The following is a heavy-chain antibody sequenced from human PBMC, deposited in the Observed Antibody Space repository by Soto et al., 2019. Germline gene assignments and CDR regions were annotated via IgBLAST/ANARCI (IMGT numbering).Heavy chain of an antibody. V-gene: IGHV4-30-2*01. CDR2: INHLETT. CDR3: ARGGGFDSFDY. J-gene: IGHJ4*02. CDR1: GASITYGAYS. Sequence: QLQLHMSGSGLVKPSQTLSLTCTVSGASITYGAYSWSWIRQTPGQGLEWIGYINHLETTFYNPSFESRLTLSIDRTKHQFSLNLKSMSAADRAVYFCARGGGFDSFDYWGQGILVTVSS. D-gene: IGHD3-10*01.